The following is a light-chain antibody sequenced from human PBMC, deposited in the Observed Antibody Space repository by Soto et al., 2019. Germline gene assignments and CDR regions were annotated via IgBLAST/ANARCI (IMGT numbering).Light chain of an antibody. CDR2: GAS. J-gene: IGKJ5*01. CDR3: QQYGSSPT. CDR1: QSITSGY. Sequence: IVLTQSPGTLSLFPGERATLSCRASQSITSGYLAWYQQKPGQSPRLLIYGASSRATGIPDRFSGSGSGTDFTLTISRLEPEDFAVYYCQQYGSSPTFAQGTRLEIK. V-gene: IGKV3-20*01.